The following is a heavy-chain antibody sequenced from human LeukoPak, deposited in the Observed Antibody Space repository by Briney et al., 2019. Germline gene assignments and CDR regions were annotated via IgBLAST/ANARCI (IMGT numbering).Heavy chain of an antibody. CDR3: AKGTTRAGRWIEDFDY. D-gene: IGHD6-13*01. CDR2: IRFDGTSK. Sequence: GGSLRLSCAASGFTFSSYGMHWVRQAPGKGLEWVAFIRFDGTSKYSADSVKGRFTISRDNSKDTLYLQMNSLRAEDTAVYYCAKGTTRAGRWIEDFDYWGQGTLVTVSS. V-gene: IGHV3-30*02. J-gene: IGHJ4*02. CDR1: GFTFSSYG.